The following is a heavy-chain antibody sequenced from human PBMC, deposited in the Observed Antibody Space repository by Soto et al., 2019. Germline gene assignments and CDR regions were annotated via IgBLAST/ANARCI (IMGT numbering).Heavy chain of an antibody. CDR2: INPSGGST. Sequence: ASVKVSCKASGYTFTGYYMHWVRQAPGQGLEWMGIINPSGGSTNYAQKFQGRVTMTRDTSTSTVYMELSSLRSDDTAVYYCAREEGLYYYYGMDVWGQGTTVTVSS. J-gene: IGHJ6*02. CDR3: AREEGLYYYYGMDV. D-gene: IGHD4-17*01. CDR1: GYTFTGYY. V-gene: IGHV1-46*01.